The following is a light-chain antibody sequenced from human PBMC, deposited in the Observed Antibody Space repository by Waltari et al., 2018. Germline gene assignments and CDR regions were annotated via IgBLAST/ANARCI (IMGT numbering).Light chain of an antibody. CDR3: QQYGNSRGS. CDR1: QSVSSY. CDR2: DAS. V-gene: IGKV3-20*01. Sequence: IVLTQSPATLSLSPGDSATLSCRASQSVSSYLAWFQQKPGQAPRLLIYDASRRATGIPARFSGGGSGTDFTLTINRLEPEDFAVYYCQQYGNSRGSFGQGTKLEIK. J-gene: IGKJ2*03.